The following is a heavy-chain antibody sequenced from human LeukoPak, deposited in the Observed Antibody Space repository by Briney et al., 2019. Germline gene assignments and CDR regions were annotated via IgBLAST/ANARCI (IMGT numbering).Heavy chain of an antibody. J-gene: IGHJ3*02. D-gene: IGHD6-13*01. CDR1: GYSITSGYY. CDR2: IYQSGST. CDR3: ARDFSRDLDI. V-gene: IGHV4-38-2*02. Sequence: SETLSLTCTVSGYSITSGYYWGWIRQPPGKGLEWIGSIYQSGSTYYNPSLKSRVTISVDTSKNQFSLKLSSVTAADTAVYYCARDFSRDLDIWGQGTMVTVSS.